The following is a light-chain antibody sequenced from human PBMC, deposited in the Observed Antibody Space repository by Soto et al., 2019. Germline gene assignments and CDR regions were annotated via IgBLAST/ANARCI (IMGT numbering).Light chain of an antibody. CDR1: QSISSW. CDR3: QQCHRYLT. Sequence: DIQMTQSPSTLSASLGDRVTITCRASQSISSWLAWYQQKPGKAPKLLIYDASSLESGVPSRFSGSGSGTEFTLTISSLQPDDIATYYCQQCHRYLTFGQGTKVDIK. CDR2: DAS. V-gene: IGKV1-5*01. J-gene: IGKJ1*01.